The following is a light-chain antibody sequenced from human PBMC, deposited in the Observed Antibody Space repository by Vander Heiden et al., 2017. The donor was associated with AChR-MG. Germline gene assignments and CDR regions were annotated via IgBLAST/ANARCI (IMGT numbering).Light chain of an antibody. CDR3: MQSIQLRT. CDR2: EVS. V-gene: IGKV2D-29*02. CDR1: QSLLHSDGKTY. Sequence: DIVMTQTPLSLSVTPGQPASISCKSSQSLLHSDGKTYSYWYLQKPGQSPQLLSYEVSNRFSGVPDRFSGSGSGTDFTLKSSRVEAEDVGVYYCMQSIQLRTFGQGTKVEIK. J-gene: IGKJ1*01.